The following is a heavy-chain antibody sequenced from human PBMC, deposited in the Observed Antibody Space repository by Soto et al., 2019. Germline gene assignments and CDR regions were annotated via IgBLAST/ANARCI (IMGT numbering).Heavy chain of an antibody. D-gene: IGHD1-7*01. J-gene: IGHJ6*02. CDR3: ARDPLRGIITGTTGSYYYGMDV. CDR2: IIPIFGTA. Sequence: SVKVSCKASGGTFSSYAISWVRQAPGQGLEWMGGIIPIFGTANYAQKFQGRVTITADKSTSTAYMELSSLRSEDTAVYYCARDPLRGIITGTTGSYYYGMDVWGQGTTVTVS. V-gene: IGHV1-69*06. CDR1: GGTFSSYA.